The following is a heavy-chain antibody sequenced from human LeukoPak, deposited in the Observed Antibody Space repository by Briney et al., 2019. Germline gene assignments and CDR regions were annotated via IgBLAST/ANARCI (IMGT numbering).Heavy chain of an antibody. CDR3: AKLTSGWFEDF. D-gene: IGHD6-19*01. CDR2: ISGSGGST. CDR1: GFTFSIYA. V-gene: IGHV3-23*01. J-gene: IGHJ4*02. Sequence: GGSLRLSCAAAGFTFSIYAMSWVRQAPGKGLEWVSAISGSGGSTYYAVSVKGRFTISRDFSRNTLYLQMNSLRAEDTAVYYCAKLTSGWFEDFWGQGTLVHLFS.